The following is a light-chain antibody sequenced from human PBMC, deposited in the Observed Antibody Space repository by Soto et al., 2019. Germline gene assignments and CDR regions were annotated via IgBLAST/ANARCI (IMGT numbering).Light chain of an antibody. V-gene: IGKV3-20*01. Sequence: IVLTQSPGTLSLSPGGRAPRPCRASQSVSNNYLAWYQQKPGQAPRLLIYGASNRATGIPDRFSGSWSGTDFILTISRLEPEDFAVYYCQQYGSSGTCGQGTKVDIK. CDR2: GAS. CDR1: QSVSNNY. J-gene: IGKJ1*01. CDR3: QQYGSSGT.